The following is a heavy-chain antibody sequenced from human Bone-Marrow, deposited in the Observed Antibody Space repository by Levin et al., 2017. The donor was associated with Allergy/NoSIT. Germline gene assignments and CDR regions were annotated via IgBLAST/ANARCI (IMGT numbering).Heavy chain of an antibody. Sequence: GESLKISCAASGFTFSSYSMHWVRQAPGKGLEWVAVISHDGSNQHAAHSVEGRFTISRDNVKNTLYLEMRSLRDEDTAVYYCAKGLETTLDYRFDPWGQGTLVTVSS. CDR1: GFTFSSYS. J-gene: IGHJ5*02. V-gene: IGHV3-30*18. CDR2: ISHDGSNQ. D-gene: IGHD3-3*01. CDR3: AKGLETTLDYRFDP.